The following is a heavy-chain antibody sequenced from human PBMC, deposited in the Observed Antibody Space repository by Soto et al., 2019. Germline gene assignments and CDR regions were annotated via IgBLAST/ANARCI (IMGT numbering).Heavy chain of an antibody. Sequence: QVQLVQSGAEVKKPGSSVKVSCKASGGTFSSYAISWVRQAPGQGLGWMGGIIPIFGTANYAQKFQGRVTITADESKSTAYMELSSLRSEDTAVYYCAREYLYCSVGSCYPEGTPDAFDIWGQGTMVTVSS. J-gene: IGHJ3*02. CDR3: AREYLYCSVGSCYPEGTPDAFDI. CDR1: GGTFSSYA. CDR2: IIPIFGTA. D-gene: IGHD2-15*01. V-gene: IGHV1-69*01.